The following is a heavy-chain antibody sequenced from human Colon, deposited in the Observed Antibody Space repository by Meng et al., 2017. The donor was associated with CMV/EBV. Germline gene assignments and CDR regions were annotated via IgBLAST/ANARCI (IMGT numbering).Heavy chain of an antibody. CDR2: VNPDTKTT. CDR3: ARGPLSGWQPD. Sequence: ASVKVSCKASGDTPPGYTMYWVRQAPGQGLEWLGWVNPDTKTTRYSQKFEGRVAMTTDSSTNTVYMHLDGLTSDDTAVHYCARGPLSGWQPDWGQGTLVTVSS. J-gene: IGHJ4*02. D-gene: IGHD6-19*01. CDR1: GDTPPGYT. V-gene: IGHV1-8*01.